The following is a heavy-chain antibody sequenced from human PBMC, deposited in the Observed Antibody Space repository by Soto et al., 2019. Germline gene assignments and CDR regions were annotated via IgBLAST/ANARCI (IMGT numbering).Heavy chain of an antibody. CDR3: ARDRIGDYDILTGPRDY. J-gene: IGHJ4*02. CDR2: IYSGGST. D-gene: IGHD3-9*01. V-gene: IGHV3-53*01. CDR1: GFTVSSNY. Sequence: GGSLRLSCAASGFTVSSNYMSWVRQAPGKGLEWVSVIYSGGSTYYADSVKGRFTISRDNSKNALYLQMNSLRAEDTAVYYCARDRIGDYDILTGPRDYWGQGTLVTVSS.